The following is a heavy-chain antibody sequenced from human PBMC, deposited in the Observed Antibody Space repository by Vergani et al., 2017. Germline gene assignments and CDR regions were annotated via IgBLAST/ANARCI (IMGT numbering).Heavy chain of an antibody. CDR2: ISSSSSTI. Sequence: EVQLVESGGGLVQPGGSLRLSCAASGFTFSTYNMNWVRQAPGKGLEWVSYISSSSSTIYYADSVKGRVTISRDNAKNSLYLQMNSLRAEDTAVYYCSRAAYYYDSSGYYSVVDYWGQGTLVTVSS. D-gene: IGHD3-22*01. V-gene: IGHV3-48*01. J-gene: IGHJ4*02. CDR1: GFTFSTYN. CDR3: SRAAYYYDSSGYYSVVDY.